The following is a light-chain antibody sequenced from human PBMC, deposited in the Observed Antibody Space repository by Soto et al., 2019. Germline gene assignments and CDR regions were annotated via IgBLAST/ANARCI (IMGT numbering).Light chain of an antibody. Sequence: QSVLTQPASVSGSPGQSITISCTGTSSDVGGYKYVSWYQQHPGKAPKFMIYDVSIRPSGVSNRFSGFKSGNTASLTISGLQAEDEADYYCCSYTSSSRYVFGTGTKLTVL. V-gene: IGLV2-14*01. CDR2: DVS. J-gene: IGLJ1*01. CDR1: SSDVGGYKY. CDR3: CSYTSSSRYV.